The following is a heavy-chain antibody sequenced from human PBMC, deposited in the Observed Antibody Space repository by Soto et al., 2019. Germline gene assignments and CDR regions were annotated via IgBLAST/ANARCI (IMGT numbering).Heavy chain of an antibody. Sequence: QMQLVESGGGVVQHGRSLRLSCAASGFTISSYAMHWVRQAPGKGLEWVAGPSYDGSNKYYADSVKGRFTISRDNSKNTLSLQMNSLRAEDTAVYYCAREAGVDRFDYWGQGTLVTVSS. J-gene: IGHJ4*02. CDR2: PSYDGSNK. CDR1: GFTISSYA. D-gene: IGHD5-12*01. V-gene: IGHV3-30-3*01. CDR3: AREAGVDRFDY.